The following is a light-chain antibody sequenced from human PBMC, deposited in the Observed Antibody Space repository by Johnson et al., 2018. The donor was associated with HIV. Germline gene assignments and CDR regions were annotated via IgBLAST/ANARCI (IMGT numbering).Light chain of an antibody. CDR2: ENT. V-gene: IGLV1-51*02. J-gene: IGLJ1*01. CDR3: ATWDRSLSAGGV. CDR1: RSNIGNNY. Sequence: QSVLTQPPSVSAAPGQKVTISCSGSRSNIGNNYVSWYRQLPGTAPKLLIYENTPRPSGIPDRFSGSKSGASATLGITGLQTGDEADYYCATWDRSLSAGGVFGTGTKVTVL.